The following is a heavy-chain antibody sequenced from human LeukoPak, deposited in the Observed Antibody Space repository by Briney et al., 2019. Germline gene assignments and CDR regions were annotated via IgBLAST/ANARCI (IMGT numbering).Heavy chain of an antibody. CDR1: GGSISSSSYY. CDR2: IFHSGST. Sequence: SETLSLTCTVSGGSISSSSYYWSWIRQPPGKGLERLGSIFHSGSTYYSPSFKSRVTISADTSKNQFPLRLPSVTAADTAVYYCAGWSSGSSAYDIWGHGTMVTVSS. V-gene: IGHV4-39*01. D-gene: IGHD1-14*01. J-gene: IGHJ3*02. CDR3: AGWSSGSSAYDI.